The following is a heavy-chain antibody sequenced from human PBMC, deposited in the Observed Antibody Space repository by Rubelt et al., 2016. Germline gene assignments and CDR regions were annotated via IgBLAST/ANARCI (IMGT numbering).Heavy chain of an antibody. J-gene: IGHJ4*02. CDR1: GYSFTSYW. V-gene: IGHV5-10-1*03. Sequence: EVQLVQSGAAVKKPGESLRISCKGSGYSFTSYWISWVRQMPGKGLEWMGRIDPSDSYTNYRPSFQGHVTSSADKSISTAYLQWSSLKASDTAMYYCARSSGTTVTTVDYWGQGTLVTVSS. CDR2: IDPSDSYT. D-gene: IGHD4-17*01. CDR3: ARSSGTTVTTVDY.